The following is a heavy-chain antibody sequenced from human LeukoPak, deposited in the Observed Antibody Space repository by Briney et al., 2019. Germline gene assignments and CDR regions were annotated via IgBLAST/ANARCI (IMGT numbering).Heavy chain of an antibody. CDR1: GYTFTGYY. Sequence: ASVKVSCKASGYTFTGYYMHWVRQAPGQGREWMGWINPNSGGTNYAQKFQGRVTMTRDTSISTAYMELSRLRSDDTAVYYCARELPTGYCSSTSCFRAFDIWGQGTMVTVSS. D-gene: IGHD2-2*03. J-gene: IGHJ3*02. CDR2: INPNSGGT. CDR3: ARELPTGYCSSTSCFRAFDI. V-gene: IGHV1-2*02.